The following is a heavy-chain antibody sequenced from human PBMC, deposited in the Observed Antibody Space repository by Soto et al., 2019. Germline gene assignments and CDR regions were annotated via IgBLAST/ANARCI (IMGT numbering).Heavy chain of an antibody. CDR2: IISIFGTA. V-gene: IGHV1-69*01. J-gene: IGHJ6*02. D-gene: IGHD6-13*01. CDR3: ARAFQLVGSLGYYGMDV. CDR1: GGTFSSYA. Sequence: QVQLVQSGAEVKKPGSSVKVSCKASGGTFSSYAISWVRQAPGQGLEWMGGIISIFGTANYAQKFQGRDTITADESTSTAYMELSSLRYEATAVYYCARAFQLVGSLGYYGMDVWGQGTTVTVSS.